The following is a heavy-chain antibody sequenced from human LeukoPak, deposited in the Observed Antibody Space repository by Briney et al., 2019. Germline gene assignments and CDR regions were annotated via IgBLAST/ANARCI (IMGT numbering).Heavy chain of an antibody. D-gene: IGHD3-10*01. V-gene: IGHV3-30*03. J-gene: IGHJ4*02. CDR2: ISYDGSNK. CDR1: GFTFSSYG. Sequence: PGGSLRLSCAASGFTFSSYGMHWVRQAPGKGLEWVAVISYDGSNKYYADSVKGRVTISRDNSKNTLYLQMNSLRAEDTAVYYCAMVSDGYWGQGTLVTVSS. CDR3: AMVSDGY.